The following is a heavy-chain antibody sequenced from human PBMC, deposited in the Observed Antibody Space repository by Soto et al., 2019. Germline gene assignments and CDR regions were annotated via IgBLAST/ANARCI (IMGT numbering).Heavy chain of an antibody. Sequence: QVQLQESGPGLVKPSETLSLTCTVSGGSISSYYWSWIRQPPGKGLEWIGYIYYSGSTNYNPSLKSRVTISVDTSKNQFSLKLSSVTAADTAVYYCARIVGAPLAGWGYFDYWGQGTLVTVSS. CDR1: GGSISSYY. V-gene: IGHV4-59*01. J-gene: IGHJ4*02. CDR3: ARIVGAPLAGWGYFDY. D-gene: IGHD1-26*01. CDR2: IYYSGST.